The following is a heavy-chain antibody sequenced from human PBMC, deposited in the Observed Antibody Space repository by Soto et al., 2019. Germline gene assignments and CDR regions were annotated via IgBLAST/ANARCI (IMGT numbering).Heavy chain of an antibody. CDR1: GFDFSNTW. D-gene: IGHD1-20*01. CDR3: AKDWYHTIDS. V-gene: IGHV3-74*01. J-gene: IGHJ4*02. Sequence: PGGSLRLSCAPSGFDFSNTWINWVGQVPGEGLVWVSRINSEGSSIIYADSVKGRFTLSRDKAKKRVHLQMSSLRVDYTAVYYCAKDWYHTIDSWGQGIPVTVSS. CDR2: INSEGSSI.